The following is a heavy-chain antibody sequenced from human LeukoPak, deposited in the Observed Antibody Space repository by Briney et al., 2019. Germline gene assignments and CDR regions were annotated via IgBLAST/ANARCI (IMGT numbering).Heavy chain of an antibody. CDR2: ISYDGSNK. CDR3: AKGAYDYVWGSLIDY. D-gene: IGHD3-16*01. CDR1: GFTFSSYA. V-gene: IGHV3-30*04. J-gene: IGHJ4*02. Sequence: GGSLRLSCAASGFTFSSYAMHWVRQAPGKGLEWVSVISYDGSNKYYADSVKGRFTISRDNSKNTLYLQMNSLRAEDTAVYYCAKGAYDYVWGSLIDYWGQGTLVTVSS.